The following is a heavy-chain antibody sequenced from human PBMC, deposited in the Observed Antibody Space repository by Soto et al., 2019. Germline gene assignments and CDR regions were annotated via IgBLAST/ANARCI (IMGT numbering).Heavy chain of an antibody. J-gene: IGHJ4*02. CDR3: TIVRVADSALDH. V-gene: IGHV3-30*02. CDR1: GFIFSNNG. CDR2: MSHDGSDT. Sequence: VGSLRLSCVGSGFIFSNNGMHWVRQTPGKGLEWVAFMSHDGSDTFYADSVKGRFTISRDNSKNTLFLHMSNLRAEDTAMYYCTIVRVADSALDHWGQGTLVTVSS. D-gene: IGHD3-10*02.